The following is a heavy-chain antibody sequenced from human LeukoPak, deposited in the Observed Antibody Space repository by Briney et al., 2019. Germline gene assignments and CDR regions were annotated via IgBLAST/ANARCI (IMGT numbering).Heavy chain of an antibody. CDR2: IWYDGSNK. V-gene: IGHV3-33*01. CDR3: ARSGELLYSLDY. CDR1: GFTFSSYG. D-gene: IGHD3-10*01. J-gene: IGHJ4*02. Sequence: GGSLRLSCAASGFTFSSYGMHWVRQAPGKGLEWVAVIWYDGSNKYYADSVKGRFTISRDNSKNTLYLQMNSLRAEDTAVYYCARSGELLYSLDYWGQGTLVTVSS.